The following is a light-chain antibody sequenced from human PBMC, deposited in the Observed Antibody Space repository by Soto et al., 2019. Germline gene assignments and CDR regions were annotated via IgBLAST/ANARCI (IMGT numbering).Light chain of an antibody. CDR2: RSN. V-gene: IGLV1-47*01. J-gene: IGLJ3*02. CDR3: AAWDDSLSGRV. CDR1: SSNIGSNY. Sequence: QSVLTQPPSASGTPGQRVTISCSGSSSNIGSNYVYWYQQLPGTAPKLLIYRSNQRPSGVPDRFSGSKSGTSASLAISGLRSEAEADYYCAAWDDSLSGRVFGGGTKLTVL.